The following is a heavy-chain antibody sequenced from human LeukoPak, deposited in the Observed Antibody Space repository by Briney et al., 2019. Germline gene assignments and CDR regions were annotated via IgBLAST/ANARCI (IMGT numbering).Heavy chain of an antibody. D-gene: IGHD6-13*01. CDR1: GGSISSYY. V-gene: IGHV4-59*01. J-gene: IGHJ4*02. CDR2: IYYSGST. Sequence: PSETLSLTCTVSGGSISSYYWSWIRQPPGKGLEWIGYIYYSGSTNYNPSLKSRVTISVDTSKNQFSLKLSSVTAADTAVYYCARRRQQLAYWGQGTLVTVSS. CDR3: ARRRQQLAY.